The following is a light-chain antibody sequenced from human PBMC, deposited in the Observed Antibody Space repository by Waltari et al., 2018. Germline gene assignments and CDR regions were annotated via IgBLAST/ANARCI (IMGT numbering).Light chain of an antibody. CDR2: AAS. CDR1: QGISSY. CDR3: QQVNSYPRT. Sequence: DIQLTQSPSFLSASVGDRVPIICRASQGISSYLAWYQQKPGKAPNLLIYAASTLQSGVPSRFSGSGSGTEFTLTISSLQPEDFATYFCQQVNSYPRTFGQGTQVDFK. V-gene: IGKV1-9*01. J-gene: IGKJ1*01.